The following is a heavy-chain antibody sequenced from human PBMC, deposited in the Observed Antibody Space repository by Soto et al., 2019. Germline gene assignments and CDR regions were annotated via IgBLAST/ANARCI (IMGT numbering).Heavy chain of an antibody. Sequence: QVQLVQSGAEVKKPGSSVKVSCKASGGTFSSYTISWVRQAPGQGLEWMGRIIPILGIANYAQKFQGRVTLTADKSTSTAYMELSSLRSEDTAVYYCARASCSSTSCHNYYGMDVWGQGTTVTVSS. J-gene: IGHJ6*02. CDR3: ARASCSSTSCHNYYGMDV. CDR2: IIPILGIA. CDR1: GGTFSSYT. D-gene: IGHD2-2*01. V-gene: IGHV1-69*02.